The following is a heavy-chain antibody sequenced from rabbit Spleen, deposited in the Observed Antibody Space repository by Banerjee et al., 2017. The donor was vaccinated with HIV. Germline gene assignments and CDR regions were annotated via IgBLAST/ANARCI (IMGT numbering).Heavy chain of an antibody. J-gene: IGHJ4*01. D-gene: IGHD2-1*01. CDR2: IYAGSSGNT. Sequence: QQQVVESGGGLVKPGASLTLSCKASGLDFSVGDVMCWVRQAPGKGLEWIACIYAGSSGNTYSGTWAKGRFTISKSSSTTVTLQMTSLTDADTASYFCAIATMTMVITDLWGPGTLVTVS. V-gene: IGHV1S45*01. CDR1: GLDFSVGDV. CDR3: AIATMTMVITDL.